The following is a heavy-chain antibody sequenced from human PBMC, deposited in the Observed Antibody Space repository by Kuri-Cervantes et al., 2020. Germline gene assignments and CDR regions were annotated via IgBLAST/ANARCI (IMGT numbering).Heavy chain of an antibody. V-gene: IGHV1-8*01. Sequence: ASVKVSCKASGYTFTSYDINWVRQATGQGLEWMGWMNPNSGNTGYAQEFQGRVTMTRNTSISTAYMELSSLRSEDTAVYYCARGRDGFVVVAASRRRGTFDIWGQGTMVTVSS. CDR2: MNPNSGNT. CDR1: GYTFTSYD. CDR3: ARGRDGFVVVAASRRRGTFDI. J-gene: IGHJ3*02. D-gene: IGHD2-15*01.